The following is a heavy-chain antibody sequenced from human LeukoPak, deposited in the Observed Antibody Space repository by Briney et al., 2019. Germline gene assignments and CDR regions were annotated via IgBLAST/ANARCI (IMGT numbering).Heavy chain of an antibody. V-gene: IGHV3-23*01. CDR3: AKRGVVIRVILVGFHKEAYYFDS. D-gene: IGHD3-22*01. CDR1: GISLSNYG. CDR2: INGSGGGT. Sequence: GSLRLSCAVSGISLSNYGMSWVRQAPGKGLEWVAGINGSGGGTNYADSVKGRFTISRDNPKNTLYLQMNRLRAEDTAVYFCAKRGVVIRVILVGFHKEAYYFDSWGQGALVTVSS. J-gene: IGHJ4*02.